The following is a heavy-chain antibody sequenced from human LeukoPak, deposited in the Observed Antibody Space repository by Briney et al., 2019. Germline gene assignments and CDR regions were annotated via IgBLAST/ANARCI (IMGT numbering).Heavy chain of an antibody. CDR3: VRAGIEATITGYYYGMDV. CDR2: IIPIFGTA. J-gene: IGHJ6*02. D-gene: IGHD5-12*01. Sequence: SVKVSCKASGGTFSSYAISWVRQAPGQGLEWMGGIIPIFGTANYAQKFQGRVTITADESTSTAYMELSSLRSEDTAVYYCVRAGIEATITGYYYGMDVWGQGTTVTVSS. CDR1: GGTFSSYA. V-gene: IGHV1-69*13.